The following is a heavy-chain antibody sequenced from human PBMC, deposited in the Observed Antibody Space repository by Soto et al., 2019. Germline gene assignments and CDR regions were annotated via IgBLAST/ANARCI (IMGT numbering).Heavy chain of an antibody. V-gene: IGHV4-30-2*01. J-gene: IGHJ5*02. CDR3: ARGINYYDSSGDSWFDP. CDR2: IYHTGTT. CDR1: GGSIYSGDDS. D-gene: IGHD3-22*01. Sequence: SETLSLTCTVSGGSIYSGDDSWTWIRQPPGKGLEWIGYIYHTGTTYYNMSLKSRVTISVDRSKNQFSLKLSSVTAADTAVYYCARGINYYDSSGDSWFDPWGQGTLVTVSS.